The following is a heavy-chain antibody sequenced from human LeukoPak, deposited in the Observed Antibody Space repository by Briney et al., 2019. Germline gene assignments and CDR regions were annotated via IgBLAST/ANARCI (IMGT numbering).Heavy chain of an antibody. V-gene: IGHV3-53*01. J-gene: IGHJ3*02. D-gene: IGHD3-3*01. CDR1: GFTVSSNY. CDR2: IYSGGST. Sequence: GGSLRLSCAASGFTVSSNYMSWVRQAPGKGLEWVSVIYSGGSTYYADSVKGRFTISRDNSKNTLYLQMNSLRAEDTAVYYCARGVFYDFWSGYYRQPPNDAFDIWGQGTMVTVSS. CDR3: ARGVFYDFWSGYYRQPPNDAFDI.